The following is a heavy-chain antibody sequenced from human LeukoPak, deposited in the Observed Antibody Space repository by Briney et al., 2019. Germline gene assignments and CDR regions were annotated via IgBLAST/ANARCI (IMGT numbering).Heavy chain of an antibody. J-gene: IGHJ5*02. V-gene: IGHV1-2*02. CDR2: INPNSGGT. CDR3: ARDYGSGSYRHVPWFDP. Sequence: GASVKVSCKASGYTFTGYYMHWMRQAPGQGLEWMGWINPNSGGTNYAQKFQGRVTMTRDTSISTAYMELSRLRSDDTAVYYCARDYGSGSYRHVPWFDPWGQGTLVTVSS. D-gene: IGHD3-10*01. CDR1: GYTFTGYY.